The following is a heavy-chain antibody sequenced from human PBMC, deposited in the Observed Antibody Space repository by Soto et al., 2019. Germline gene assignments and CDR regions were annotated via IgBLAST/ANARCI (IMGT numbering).Heavy chain of an antibody. V-gene: IGHV3-21*04. CDR2: ISGSSDYI. Sequence: GGSLRLSCAASKFTFSSYSMNWVRQAPGKGLEWVSSISGSSDYIFYADSVKGRFTISRDNAKNSLYLQMNSLRAEDTAVYYCARGYIQAAGPIPFDYWGQET. CDR1: KFTFSSYS. CDR3: ARGYIQAAGPIPFDY. J-gene: IGHJ4*02. D-gene: IGHD6-13*01.